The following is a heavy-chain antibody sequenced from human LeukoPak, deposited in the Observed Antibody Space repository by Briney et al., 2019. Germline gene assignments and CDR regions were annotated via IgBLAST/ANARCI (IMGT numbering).Heavy chain of an antibody. CDR1: GFTFSSYG. V-gene: IGHV3-33*01. CDR3: ARDFDPLDGYNSFDY. Sequence: PGGSLRLSCAASGFTFSSYGMHWVRQAPDKGLEWVAVIWYDGSNKYYADSVKGRFTISRDNSKNTLYLQMNSLRAEDTAVYYCARDFDPLDGYNSFDYWGQGTLVTVSS. J-gene: IGHJ4*02. D-gene: IGHD5-24*01. CDR2: IWYDGSNK.